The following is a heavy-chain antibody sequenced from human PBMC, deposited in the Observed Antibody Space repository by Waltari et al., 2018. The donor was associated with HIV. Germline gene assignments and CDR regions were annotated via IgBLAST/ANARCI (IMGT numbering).Heavy chain of an antibody. CDR1: GGAISSSNC. CDR2: IYHSGTT. J-gene: IGHJ3*02. V-gene: IGHV4-4*02. CDR3: ARARPLLTTWAGVFDI. D-gene: IGHD4-17*01. Sequence: QVQLQESGPGLVKPSGTLSLTCVVSGGAISSSNCWSWVRQPPGKGLGWIGEIYHSGTTNYNPSRKSRFAISMDQSENQFSLILNSVTAADTAMYFCARARPLLTTWAGVFDIWGRGTMVIVSS.